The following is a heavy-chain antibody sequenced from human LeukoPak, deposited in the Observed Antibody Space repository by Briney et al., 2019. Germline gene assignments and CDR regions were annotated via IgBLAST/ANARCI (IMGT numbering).Heavy chain of an antibody. CDR2: IWYDGSNK. CDR1: GFTFSSYG. J-gene: IGHJ5*02. CDR3: ARDTGYCSGGSCYSADWFDP. Sequence: GRSLRLSCAASGFTFSSYGMHWVRQAPGKGLEWVAVIWYDGSNKYYADSVKGRFTISRDNSKNTLYLQMNSLRAEDTAVYYCARDTGYCSGGSCYSADWFDPWGQGTLVTVSS. D-gene: IGHD2-15*01. V-gene: IGHV3-33*01.